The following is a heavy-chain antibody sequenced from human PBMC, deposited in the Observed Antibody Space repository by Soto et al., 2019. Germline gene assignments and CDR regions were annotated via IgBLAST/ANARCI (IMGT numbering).Heavy chain of an antibody. D-gene: IGHD4-17*01. CDR2: INSNGAST. Sequence: EVQLLESGGGLVQPGGSLRLSCVASGFTFSSYAMNWVRQAPGKGLEWVSTINSNGASTFYADSVKGRFTISRDNSKSTLDLQMNSLRVEDTAMYYCAKDPLYALGNWFDPWGQGILVTVSS. CDR1: GFTFSSYA. V-gene: IGHV3-23*01. CDR3: AKDPLYALGNWFDP. J-gene: IGHJ5*02.